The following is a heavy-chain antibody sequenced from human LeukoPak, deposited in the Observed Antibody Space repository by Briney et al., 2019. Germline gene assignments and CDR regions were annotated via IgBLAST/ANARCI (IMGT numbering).Heavy chain of an antibody. CDR1: GGSISSYY. J-gene: IGHJ3*02. Sequence: PETLSLTCTVSGGSISSYYWSWIRQPPGKGLEWIGYIYYSGSTNYNPSLKSRVTISVDTSKNQFSLKLSSVTAADTAVYYCARFMLRATIHKVSAFDIWGQGTMVTVSP. V-gene: IGHV4-59*01. CDR2: IYYSGST. CDR3: ARFMLRATIHKVSAFDI. D-gene: IGHD5-24*01.